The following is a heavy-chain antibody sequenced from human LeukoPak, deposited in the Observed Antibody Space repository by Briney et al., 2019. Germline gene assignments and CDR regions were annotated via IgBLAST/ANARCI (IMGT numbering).Heavy chain of an antibody. CDR1: GFTFSDRY. D-gene: IGHD2-2*02. CDR2: IRNKANSHTT. Sequence: GGSLRLSCAASGFTFSDRYMDWVRQAPGKGLEWVGRIRNKANSHTTEYAASVKGRFTVSRDDSENSLYLQMNSLKTEDTAVYYCANSRGEYCSSTSCYNAFDIWGQGTMVTVSS. V-gene: IGHV3-72*01. J-gene: IGHJ3*02. CDR3: ANSRGEYCSSTSCYNAFDI.